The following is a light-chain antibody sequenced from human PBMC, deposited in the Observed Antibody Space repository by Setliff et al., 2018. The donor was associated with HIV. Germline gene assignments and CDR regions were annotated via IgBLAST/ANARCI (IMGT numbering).Light chain of an antibody. CDR3: ASYRPNDLGV. Sequence: QSALFRLAPVLGSPGQSVTVSCTGTSSDVGSYDFVSWYQQLPGKAPKLLIYDVSDRPSGVSHRFSGSKSGNTASLTISGLQSEDEADYYCASYRPNDLGVFGTGTKVTVL. CDR1: SSDVGSYDF. J-gene: IGLJ1*01. V-gene: IGLV2-14*03. CDR2: DVS.